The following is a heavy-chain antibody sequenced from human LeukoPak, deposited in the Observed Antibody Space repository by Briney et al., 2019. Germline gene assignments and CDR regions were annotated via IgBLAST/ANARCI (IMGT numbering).Heavy chain of an antibody. J-gene: IGHJ4*02. Sequence: PGGSLRLSCAVSGFTFSDYYMSWVRQAPGKGLEWVSYISSSGSMLHYADSVEGRFTISRDNAKNSLYLQMSSLRVEDTAVYYCAREAGIDYWGQGTLVTVSS. V-gene: IGHV3-11*04. CDR1: GFTFSDYY. CDR2: ISSSGSML. CDR3: AREAGIDY. D-gene: IGHD6-13*01.